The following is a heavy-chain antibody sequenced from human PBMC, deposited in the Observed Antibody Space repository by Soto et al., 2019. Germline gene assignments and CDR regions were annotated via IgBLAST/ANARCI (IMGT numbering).Heavy chain of an antibody. D-gene: IGHD4-17*01. Sequence: GGSLRPSCAASGFTFSSYAMSWVRQAPGKGLEWVSASSGSGGSTYYADSVRGRLTITTDNTKNTLLRQMNSPRTEDTAGEYCANLSTGYYFDYWGQGTLVTVSS. CDR3: ANLSTGYYFDY. J-gene: IGHJ4*02. CDR2: SSGSGGST. V-gene: IGHV3-23*01. CDR1: GFTFSSYA.